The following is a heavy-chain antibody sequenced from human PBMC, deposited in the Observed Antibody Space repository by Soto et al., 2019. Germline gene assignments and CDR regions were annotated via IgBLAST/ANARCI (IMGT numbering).Heavy chain of an antibody. J-gene: IGHJ3*02. Sequence: GGSLRLSCAASGFTFSDYYMSWIRQAPGKGLEWVSYISSSSSYKNYADSVKGRFTISRDNDKNSLYLQMNSLRAEDTAVYYCARVMLRGYSYGYAFDIWGQGTMVTVSS. V-gene: IGHV3-11*06. D-gene: IGHD5-18*01. CDR1: GFTFSDYY. CDR3: ARVMLRGYSYGYAFDI. CDR2: ISSSSSYK.